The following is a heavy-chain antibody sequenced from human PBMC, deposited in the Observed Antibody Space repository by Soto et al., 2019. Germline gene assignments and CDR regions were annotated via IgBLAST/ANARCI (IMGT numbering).Heavy chain of an antibody. CDR1: GFTFSSYA. CDR2: ISGSGGST. J-gene: IGHJ6*02. Sequence: GGSLRLSCAASGFTFSSYAMSWVRQAPGKGLEWVSAISGSGGSTYYADSVKGRFTISRGNSKNTLYLQMNSLRAEDTAVYYCEVLPYYYYYYGMDVWGQGTTVTVSS. D-gene: IGHD2-15*01. CDR3: EVLPYYYYYYGMDV. V-gene: IGHV3-23*01.